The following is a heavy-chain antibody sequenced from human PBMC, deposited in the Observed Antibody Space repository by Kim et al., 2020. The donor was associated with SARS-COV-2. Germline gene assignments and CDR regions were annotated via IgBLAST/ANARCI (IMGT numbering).Heavy chain of an antibody. CDR3: ARTTTVTTRAPDY. J-gene: IGHJ4*02. D-gene: IGHD4-17*01. Sequence: YEEKVQGRVTMTRNTSISTAYMELSSLRSEDTAVYYCARTTTVTTRAPDYWGQGTLVTVSS. V-gene: IGHV1-8*01.